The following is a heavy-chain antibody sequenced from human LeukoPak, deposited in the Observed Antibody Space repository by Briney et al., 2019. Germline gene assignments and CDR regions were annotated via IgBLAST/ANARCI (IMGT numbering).Heavy chain of an antibody. Sequence: SETLSLTCTVSGGSVYTSDYYWGWVRQPPGKGPEWIGDIFYTGKTNYNPSLKSRVSISIDTSKNQFSLKLTSVTAADTAVYYCARDRIRGYDSSGYPLYYYMDVWGKGTTVTVSS. J-gene: IGHJ6*03. V-gene: IGHV4-39*07. CDR1: GGSVYTSDYY. D-gene: IGHD3-22*01. CDR2: IFYTGKT. CDR3: ARDRIRGYDSSGYPLYYYMDV.